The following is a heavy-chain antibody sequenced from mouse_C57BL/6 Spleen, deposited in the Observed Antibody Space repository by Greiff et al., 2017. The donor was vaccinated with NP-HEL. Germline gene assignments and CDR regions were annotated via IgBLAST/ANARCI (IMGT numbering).Heavy chain of an antibody. CDR3: ARFYYGNYDAMDY. Sequence: VQLQQSGAELVKPGASVKLSCKASGYTFTSYWMHWVKQRPGQGLEWIGMIHPNSGSTNYNEKFKSKATLTVDKSSSTAYMQLSSLTSEDSAVYYCARFYYGNYDAMDYWGQGTSVTVSS. CDR1: GYTFTSYW. D-gene: IGHD2-1*01. J-gene: IGHJ4*01. CDR2: IHPNSGST. V-gene: IGHV1-64*01.